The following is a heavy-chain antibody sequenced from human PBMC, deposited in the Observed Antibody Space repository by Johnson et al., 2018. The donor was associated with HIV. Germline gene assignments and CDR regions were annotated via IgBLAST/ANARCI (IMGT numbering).Heavy chain of an antibody. CDR2: ISYDGNNK. Sequence: QEKLVESGGGVVQPGRSLRLSCAASGFTFSSYAMHWVRQAPGKGLEWVAIISYDGNNKYYTDSVKGRFTISRDNSKNTLYLQMNSLRAEDTAIYYCARTSVITTLTTTPWAFDIWGQGTMVTVSS. V-gene: IGHV3-30*04. J-gene: IGHJ3*02. CDR3: ARTSVITTLTTTPWAFDI. D-gene: IGHD4-17*01. CDR1: GFTFSSYA.